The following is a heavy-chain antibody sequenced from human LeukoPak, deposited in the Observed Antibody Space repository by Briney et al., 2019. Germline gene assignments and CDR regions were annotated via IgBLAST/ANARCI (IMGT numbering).Heavy chain of an antibody. CDR3: ARDTPLDMSSSGKFDY. J-gene: IGHJ4*02. CDR1: GFTFSSYW. V-gene: IGHV3-7*01. D-gene: IGHD6-6*01. CDR2: IQQDGSKK. Sequence: GGSLRLSCAASGFTFSSYWMRWVRQARGKGLEWVANIQQDGSKKYYVDSVKGRFTISRDNAKNSLYLQMNSLRAEDTAVYYCARDTPLDMSSSGKFDYWGQGTLVTVSS.